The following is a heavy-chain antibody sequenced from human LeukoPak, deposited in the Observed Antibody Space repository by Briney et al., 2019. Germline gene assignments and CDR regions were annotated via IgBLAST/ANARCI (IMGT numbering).Heavy chain of an antibody. J-gene: IGHJ3*02. CDR2: LSGSGGNT. CDR3: AKGTMIVVADGFDI. V-gene: IGHV3-23*01. D-gene: IGHD3-22*01. CDR1: GFTFSSYA. Sequence: PGGSLRLSCAASGFTFSSYAMSWVRQAPGKGLEWVSGLSGSGGNTYYADSVKGQFTISTDNSKNTLYLQMNSLRAEDTAVYYCAKGTMIVVADGFDIWGQGTMVTVSS.